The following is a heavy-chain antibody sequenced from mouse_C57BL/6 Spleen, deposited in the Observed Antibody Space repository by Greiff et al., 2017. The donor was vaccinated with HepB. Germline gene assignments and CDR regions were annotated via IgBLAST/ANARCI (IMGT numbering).Heavy chain of an antibody. J-gene: IGHJ1*03. CDR1: GYTFTSYG. D-gene: IGHD1-1*01. Sequence: QVHVKQSGAELARPGASVKLSCKASGYTFTSYGISWVKQRTGQGLEWIGEIYPRSGNTYYNEKFKGKATLTADKSSSTAYMELRSLTSEDSAVYFCARGTVVAHWYFDVWGTGTTVTVSS. V-gene: IGHV1-81*01. CDR3: ARGTVVAHWYFDV. CDR2: IYPRSGNT.